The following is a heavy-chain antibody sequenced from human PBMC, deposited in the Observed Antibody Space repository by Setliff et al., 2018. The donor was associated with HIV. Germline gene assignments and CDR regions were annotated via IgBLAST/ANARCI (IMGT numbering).Heavy chain of an antibody. D-gene: IGHD6-13*01. CDR1: DYTFTTYW. CDR3: ARRDGRSMNAFEI. V-gene: IGHV5-51*01. CDR2: IYPDDSNI. Sequence: LGESLKISCKALDYTFTTYWIGWVRQKPGEGLEWMGIIYPDDSNIRYNPSFQSHVTISADKSIATAYLQVNDLKTSDTATYYCARRDGRSMNAFEIWGPGTMVTVS. J-gene: IGHJ3*02.